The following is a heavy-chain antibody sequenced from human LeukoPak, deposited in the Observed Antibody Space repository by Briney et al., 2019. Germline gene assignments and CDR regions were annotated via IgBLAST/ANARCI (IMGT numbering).Heavy chain of an antibody. V-gene: IGHV4-59*01. CDR3: ARGDVGYYDFWSGYPRAFDY. CDR2: IYYSGST. Sequence: SETLSLTCTVSGGSISSYYWSWIRQPPGKGLEWIGYIYYSGSTNYNPSLKSRVTVSVDTSKNQFSLKLSSVTAADTAVYYCARGDVGYYDFWSGYPRAFDYWGQGTLVTVSS. D-gene: IGHD3-3*01. J-gene: IGHJ4*02. CDR1: GGSISSYY.